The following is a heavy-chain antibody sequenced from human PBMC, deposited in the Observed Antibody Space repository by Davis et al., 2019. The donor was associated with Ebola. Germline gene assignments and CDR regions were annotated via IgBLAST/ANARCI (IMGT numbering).Heavy chain of an antibody. CDR1: GFSLSTSGMC. CDR3: ARIWYGSGSYAYYFDY. D-gene: IGHD3-10*01. V-gene: IGHV2-70*01. J-gene: IGHJ4*02. CDR2: IDLDDDK. Sequence: SGSTLVKPTPTLTLTCTFSGFSLSTSGMCVSWIRQPPGKALEWLALIDLDDDKYYRTSLKTRLTISKDTSKNQVVLIMTNMDPVATATYYRARIWYGSGSYAYYFDYWGQGTLVTVSS.